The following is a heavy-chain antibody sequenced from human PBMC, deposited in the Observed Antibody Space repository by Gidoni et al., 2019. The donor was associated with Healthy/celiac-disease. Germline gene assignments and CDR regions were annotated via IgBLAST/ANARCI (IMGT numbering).Heavy chain of an antibody. V-gene: IGHV4-31*03. Sequence: QVQLQESGPGLVKPSQTLSLTCTVSGGSISSGGYYWSWFRQHPGKGLEWIGYIYYSGSTYYNPSLKSRVTISVDTSKNQFSLKLSSVTAADTAVYYCARATPYVRFGEPPAVRPWFDPWGQGTLVTVSS. CDR1: GGSISSGGYY. CDR3: ARATPYVRFGEPPAVRPWFDP. J-gene: IGHJ5*02. D-gene: IGHD3-10*01. CDR2: IYYSGST.